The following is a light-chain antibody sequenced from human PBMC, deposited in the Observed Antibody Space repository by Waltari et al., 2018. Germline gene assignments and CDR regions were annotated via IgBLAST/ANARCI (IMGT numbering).Light chain of an antibody. Sequence: SYVLTQPPSVSVAPGKTARITCGGNNIGSKSVHWYQQKPGQAPVLVIYYDSDRPSGIPERFSGSNSVNTATLTISRVEAGDEADYYCQVWDSSSDQGVFGTGTKVTVL. V-gene: IGLV3-21*04. CDR3: QVWDSSSDQGV. CDR2: YDS. CDR1: NIGSKS. J-gene: IGLJ1*01.